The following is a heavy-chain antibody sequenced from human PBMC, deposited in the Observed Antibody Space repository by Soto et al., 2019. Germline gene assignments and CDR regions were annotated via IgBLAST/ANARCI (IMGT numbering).Heavy chain of an antibody. V-gene: IGHV4-59*08. CDR1: GGSISSYY. CDR3: ARGVDIVATIPYYYYYYMDV. CDR2: IYYSGST. Sequence: SETLSLTCTVSGGSISSYYWSWIRQPPGKGLEWIGYIYYSGSTNYNPSLKSRVTISVDTSKNQFSLKLSSVTAADTAVYYCARGVDIVATIPYYYYYYMDVWGKGTTVTVSS. J-gene: IGHJ6*03. D-gene: IGHD5-12*01.